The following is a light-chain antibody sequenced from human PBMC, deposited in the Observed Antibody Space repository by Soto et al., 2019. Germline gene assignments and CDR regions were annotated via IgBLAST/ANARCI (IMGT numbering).Light chain of an antibody. CDR3: SSYSTIINLV. J-gene: IGLJ1*01. V-gene: IGLV2-14*03. CDR1: NTDVGAYDY. CDR2: DVI. Sequence: QSALTQPASVSGSPGQSITISCSGTNTDVGAYDYVSWYQQHPGKAPKLILYDVINRPSGVSDRFSGSKSGNTASLTISGLHAEDEAEYFCSSYSTIINLVFGTGTKLTVL.